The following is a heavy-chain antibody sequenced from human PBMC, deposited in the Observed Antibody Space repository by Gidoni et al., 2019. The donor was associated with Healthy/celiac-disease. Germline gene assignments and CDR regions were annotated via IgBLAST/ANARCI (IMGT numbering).Heavy chain of an antibody. D-gene: IGHD6-6*01. J-gene: IGHJ6*02. CDR2: IYYSGST. V-gene: IGHV4-59*01. Sequence: QVQLQESRPGLVKPSETLSLPCLVPGGSISSYYWSWIWQPPEKGLEWIGYIYYSGSTNYNPTLKSRVTISVDTSKNQFSLKLSSVTAADTAVYYCARYSSWGYYYYGMDVWGQGTTVTVSS. CDR3: ARYSSWGYYYYGMDV. CDR1: GGSISSYY.